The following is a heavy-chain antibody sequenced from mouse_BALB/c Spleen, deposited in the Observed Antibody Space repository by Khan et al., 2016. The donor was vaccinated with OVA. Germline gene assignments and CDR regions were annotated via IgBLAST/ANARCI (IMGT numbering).Heavy chain of an antibody. J-gene: IGHJ3*01. D-gene: IGHD4-1*01. V-gene: IGHV1-77*01. CDR1: GYTFTDYV. CDR2: IYPGSDST. CDR3: ARAGWDVFAY. Sequence: QMQLEESGPELVKPGASVKMSCKASGYTFTDYVMNWVKQRTGQGLEWIGQIYPGSDSTYYNEKFKGKATLTADRSSSTVYMQLSSLTSEDSAVYFCARAGWDVFAYWGQGTLVTVSA.